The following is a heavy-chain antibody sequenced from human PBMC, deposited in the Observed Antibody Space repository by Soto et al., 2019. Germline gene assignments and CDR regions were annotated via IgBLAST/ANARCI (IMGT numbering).Heavy chain of an antibody. V-gene: IGHV1-46*01. J-gene: IGHJ4*02. D-gene: IGHD3-16*02. Sequence: ASVKVSCKASGYTFTSYYIHWVRQAPGQGLEWMGIINSSGGSTSYAQKFQGRVTMTRDTSTSTVYMELSSLRSEDTAVYYCARSRDYIWGSYRYFDYWAQGTLVPVSS. CDR2: INSSGGST. CDR3: ARSRDYIWGSYRYFDY. CDR1: GYTFTSYY.